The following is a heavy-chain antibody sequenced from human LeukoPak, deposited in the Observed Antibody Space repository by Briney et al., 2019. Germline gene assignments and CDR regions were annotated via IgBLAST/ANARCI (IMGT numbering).Heavy chain of an antibody. CDR2: ISGSAATI. J-gene: IGHJ6*03. CDR3: ARVLRYCSGGNCYSGGLGYMDV. Sequence: GGSLRLSCAASGFTFSNYGMTWVRQAPGKGLGWVSSISGSAATISYADSVKGRFTISRDNSKNTLSLQMNSLRAEDTAVYYCARVLRYCSGGNCYSGGLGYMDVWGKGTTVTISS. CDR1: GFTFSNYG. D-gene: IGHD2-15*01. V-gene: IGHV3-23*01.